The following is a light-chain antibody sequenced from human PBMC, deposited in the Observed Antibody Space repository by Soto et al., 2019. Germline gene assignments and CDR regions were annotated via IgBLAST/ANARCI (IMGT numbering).Light chain of an antibody. CDR1: SSDVGGSNY. V-gene: IGLV2-14*03. CDR3: FSYTSSPTLP. Sequence: QSALTQPASVAGSPGQSVTISCTGTSSDVGGSNYVSWYQQHPAKAPKLIVYDVSNRPTGVSDRFSGSKFGNTASLTISGLQAEDEADYYCFSYTSSPTLPFGRGTKLTVL. CDR2: DVS. J-gene: IGLJ2*01.